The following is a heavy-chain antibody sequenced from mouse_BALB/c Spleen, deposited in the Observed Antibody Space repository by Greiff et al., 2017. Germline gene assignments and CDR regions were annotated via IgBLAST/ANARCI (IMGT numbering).Heavy chain of an antibody. CDR3: ASGSYYDSSSYYYAMDY. Sequence: QVQLQQSGPELVKPGASVKMSCKASGYTFTSYAMHWVKQRPGQGLEWIGRIYHGDGDTNYNGKSKGKATLTADKSSSIAYMQLSSLTSFDSVVYFCASGSYYDSSSYYYAMDYWGQGTSVTVSA. CDR1: GYTFTSYA. J-gene: IGHJ4*01. D-gene: IGHD1-1*01. CDR2: IYHGDGDT. V-gene: IGHV1-82*01.